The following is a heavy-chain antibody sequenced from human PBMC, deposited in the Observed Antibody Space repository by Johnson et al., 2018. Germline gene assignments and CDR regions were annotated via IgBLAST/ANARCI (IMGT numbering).Heavy chain of an antibody. V-gene: IGHV3-33*01. Sequence: QVQLVESGGGVVQPGRSLTLSCAASGFPFSSYGMHWVRQAPGKGLEWVAVIWYDGSNKYYADSIEGRFTISRDNSKNTLYLQMNSLRDEDTAVYYWARAGGGGANHVEYLQYWGQGTLVTVSS. J-gene: IGHJ1*01. CDR3: ARAGGGGANHVEYLQY. D-gene: IGHD1-26*01. CDR2: IWYDGSNK. CDR1: GFPFSSYG.